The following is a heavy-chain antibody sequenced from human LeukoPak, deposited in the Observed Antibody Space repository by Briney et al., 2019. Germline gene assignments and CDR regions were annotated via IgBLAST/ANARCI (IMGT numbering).Heavy chain of an antibody. J-gene: IGHJ5*02. Sequence: PGGSLRLSCAASGFTFSNAWMSWVRQAPGKGLEWVGRIKSKTEGGTTDYAAPVKGRFTISRDDSKNTLYLQMNSLKTEDTAVYYCTTRGIVASWGQGTLVTVSS. V-gene: IGHV3-15*01. CDR2: IKSKTEGGTT. CDR1: GFTFSNAW. CDR3: TTRGIVAS. D-gene: IGHD3-22*01.